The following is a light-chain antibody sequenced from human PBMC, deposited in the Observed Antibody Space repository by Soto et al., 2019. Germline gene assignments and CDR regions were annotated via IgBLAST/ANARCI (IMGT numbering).Light chain of an antibody. CDR1: NSDVGIYDF. V-gene: IGLV2-14*01. J-gene: IGLJ1*01. CDR2: EVS. Sequence: SVLTQPASVSGTPGQSITISCTGSNSDVGIYDFVSWYQHHPGRAPKLIVSEVSHRPSGVSNRFSGSKSGNTASLTISGLQSEDEADYYCISYTSDDVRYVFGTGTKVTVL. CDR3: ISYTSDDVRYV.